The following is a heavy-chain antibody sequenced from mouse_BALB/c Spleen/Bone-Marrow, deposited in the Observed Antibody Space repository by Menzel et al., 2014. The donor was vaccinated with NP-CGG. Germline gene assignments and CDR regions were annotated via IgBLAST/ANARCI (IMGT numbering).Heavy chain of an antibody. D-gene: IGHD1-1*01. V-gene: IGHV1-77*01. J-gene: IGHJ2*01. CDR2: IYPGSGST. CDR1: GYTFTDYV. CDR3: DYYGSSYFDY. Sequence: QVQLKQSGPELVKPGASVKMSCKASGYTFTDYVISWVKQRTGQGLEWIGEIYPGSGSTYYNEKFKGKATRTADKSSNTAYMQLSSLTSEDSAVYFCDYYGSSYFDYWGQGTTLTVSS.